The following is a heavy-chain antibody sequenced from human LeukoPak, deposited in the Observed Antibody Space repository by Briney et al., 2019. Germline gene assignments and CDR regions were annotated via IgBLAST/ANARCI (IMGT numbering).Heavy chain of an antibody. V-gene: IGHV3-30-3*01. D-gene: IGHD1-14*01. Sequence: GGSLRLSCAASEFTFSSYAMHWVRQAPGKGLKWVTVISYDGSNKYYADSVKGRFTISRDNSKTMIYLQMNSLRAEDTAVYYCAKGKVNHDGAFDIWGLGTMVIVS. CDR2: ISYDGSNK. CDR3: AKGKVNHDGAFDI. CDR1: EFTFSSYA. J-gene: IGHJ3*02.